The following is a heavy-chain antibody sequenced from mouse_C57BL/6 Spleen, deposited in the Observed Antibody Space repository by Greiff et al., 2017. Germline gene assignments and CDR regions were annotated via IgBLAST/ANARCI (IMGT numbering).Heavy chain of an antibody. CDR2: INPSNGGT. CDR1: GYTFTSYW. J-gene: IGHJ1*03. D-gene: IGHD2-3*01. V-gene: IGHV1-53*01. Sequence: VQLQQPGTELVKPGASVKLSCKASGYTFTSYWMHWVKQRPGQGLEWIGNINPSNGGTNYNEKFKSKATLTVDKSSSTAYMQRSSLTSEDSAVYYCARNDGYHLYFDVWGTGTTVTVSS. CDR3: ARNDGYHLYFDV.